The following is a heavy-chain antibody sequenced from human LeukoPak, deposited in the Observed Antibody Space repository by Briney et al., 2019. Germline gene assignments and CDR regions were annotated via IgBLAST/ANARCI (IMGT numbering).Heavy chain of an antibody. CDR2: IKQDGSEK. CDR1: RFTLSTYW. V-gene: IGHV3-7*01. D-gene: IGHD3-3*01. Sequence: GGSLRLSCAASRFTLSTYWMSWVRQAPEKGLEWVAHIKQDGSEKYYVDSVKGRFTISRDNAKNSLYLQMNSLRAEDTAVYYCARDGDFWSGYSLQFDPWGQGTLVTVSS. J-gene: IGHJ5*02. CDR3: ARDGDFWSGYSLQFDP.